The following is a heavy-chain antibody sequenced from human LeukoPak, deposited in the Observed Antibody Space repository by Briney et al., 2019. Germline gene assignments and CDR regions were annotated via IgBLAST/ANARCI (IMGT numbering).Heavy chain of an antibody. D-gene: IGHD6-13*01. J-gene: IGHJ1*01. CDR1: GFTFSSYA. CDR2: ISGSGGST. CDR3: AKGQQLVPAIFQH. V-gene: IGHV3-23*01. Sequence: GGSLRLSCAASGFTFSSYAMSWVRQAPGKGLEWVSAISGSGGSTYYADSVKGRFTISRDNSKNTLYLQMDSLRAEDTAVYYCAKGQQLVPAIFQHWGQGTLVTVSS.